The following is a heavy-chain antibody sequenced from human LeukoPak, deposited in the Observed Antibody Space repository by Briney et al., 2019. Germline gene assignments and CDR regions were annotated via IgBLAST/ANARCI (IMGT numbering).Heavy chain of an antibody. V-gene: IGHV4-4*07. CDR1: GGSISSYY. J-gene: IGHJ6*02. D-gene: IGHD6-13*01. Sequence: NSSETLSLTCTVSGGSISSYYWSWIRQPAGKGLEWIGRIYTSGSTNYNPSLKSRVTMSVDTSKNQFSLKLSSVTAADTAVYYCARGFVVAAAGNWYYYGMDVWGQGTTVTVSS. CDR3: ARGFVVAAAGNWYYYGMDV. CDR2: IYTSGST.